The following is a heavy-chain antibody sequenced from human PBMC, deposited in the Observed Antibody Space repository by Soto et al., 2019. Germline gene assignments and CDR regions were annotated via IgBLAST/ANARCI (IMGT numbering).Heavy chain of an antibody. CDR2: ISWNGAAT. V-gene: IGHV3-9*01. CDR1: GFTFDDYA. D-gene: IGHD3-10*01. J-gene: IGHJ4*02. CDR3: ATLPLYGSGFDC. Sequence: EAQLVESGGGLVQPGRSLRLSCVASGFTFDDYAIHWVRQAPGKGLEWVSGISWNGAATGYADSVKGRFTISRDNAKNSLYLQMSSLTTEDTAIYYCATLPLYGSGFDCWSQGTLVTGSS.